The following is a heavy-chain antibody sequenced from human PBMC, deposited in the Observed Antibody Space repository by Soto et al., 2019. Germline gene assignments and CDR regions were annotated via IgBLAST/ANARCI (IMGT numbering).Heavy chain of an antibody. J-gene: IGHJ6*02. CDR1: GFTFSSYA. V-gene: IGHV3-30-3*01. D-gene: IGHD3-16*01. Sequence: GGSLRLSCAASGFTFSSYAMHWVRQAPGKGLEWVAVISYDGSNKYYADSVKGRFTISRDNSKNTLYLQMNSLRAEDTAVYYCARVVDQGAWGYYYGMDVWGQGTTVTVSS. CDR3: ARVVDQGAWGYYYGMDV. CDR2: ISYDGSNK.